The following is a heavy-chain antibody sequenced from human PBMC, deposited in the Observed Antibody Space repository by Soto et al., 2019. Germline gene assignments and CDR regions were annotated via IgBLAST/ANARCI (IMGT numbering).Heavy chain of an antibody. Sequence: KPSETLSLTCTVSGGSISSGDYYWSWIRQPPGKGLEWIGYIYYSGSTYYNPSLKSRVTISVDTSKNQFSLKLSSVTAADTAVYYCARDGYGDYPSVYYYYGMDVWGEGTTVTVSS. CDR3: ARDGYGDYPSVYYYYGMDV. CDR1: GGSISSGDYY. D-gene: IGHD4-17*01. V-gene: IGHV4-30-4*01. J-gene: IGHJ6*04. CDR2: IYYSGST.